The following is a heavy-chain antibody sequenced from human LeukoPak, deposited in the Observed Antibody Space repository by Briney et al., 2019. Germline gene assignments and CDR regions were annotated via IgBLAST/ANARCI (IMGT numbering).Heavy chain of an antibody. CDR1: GGSFSDYY. J-gene: IGHJ3*01. D-gene: IGHD3-10*01. CDR2: INQSGSI. CDR3: ARRVRGVDDAFDV. V-gene: IGHV4-34*01. Sequence: PETLSLTCVVYGGSFSDYYWSWIRQPPGKGLEWLGEINQSGSINYNPSLKSPFIVSVDTSKNHFSLKLTSVTAADTAVYYCARRVRGVDDAFDVWGQGTMVTVSS.